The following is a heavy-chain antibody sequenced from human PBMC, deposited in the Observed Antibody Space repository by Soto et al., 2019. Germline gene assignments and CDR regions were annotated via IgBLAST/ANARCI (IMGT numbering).Heavy chain of an antibody. CDR2: INPSGDSR. CDR3: AKGKANTVFGVDTLFDY. CDR1: GFSFSDYF. J-gene: IGHJ4*02. V-gene: IGHV1-46*01. D-gene: IGHD3-3*01. Sequence: ASVKVSCKASGFSFSDYFMHWVRQAPGQGLEWMGIINPSGDSRNYAQKFQGRSTISRDNSKKTLYLQMDSLRADDTAVFYCAKGKANTVFGVDTLFDYWGQGTQVTVSS.